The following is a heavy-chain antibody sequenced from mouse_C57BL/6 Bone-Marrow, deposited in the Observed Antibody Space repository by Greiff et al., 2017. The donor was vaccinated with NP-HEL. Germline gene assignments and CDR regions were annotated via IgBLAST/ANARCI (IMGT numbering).Heavy chain of an antibody. CDR1: GFNIKDDY. CDR2: IDPENGDT. J-gene: IGHJ2*01. Sequence: EVKLQESGAELVRPGASVKLSCTASGFNIKDDYMHWVKQRPEQGLEWIGWIDPENGDTEYASKFQGKATITADTSSNTAYLQLSSLTSEDTAVYYCTTSDYDSFDYGGQGTTLTVSS. V-gene: IGHV14-4*01. CDR3: TTSDYDSFDY. D-gene: IGHD2-4*01.